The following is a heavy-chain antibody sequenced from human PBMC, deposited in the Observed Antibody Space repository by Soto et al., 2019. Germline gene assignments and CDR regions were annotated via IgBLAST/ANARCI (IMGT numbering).Heavy chain of an antibody. CDR2: ISVFNGYA. J-gene: IGHJ5*01. V-gene: IGHV1-18*01. Sequence: QVQLVQSGPELKKPGASVKVSCKTSGYSFHNSGIRWVRQAPGQGLEWMGWISVFNGYAHYAQKFQGRVIMTADTFTNTAYMELRGLRSDDTAMYYCSKNGTTWFASWGQGTPVTVSS. CDR3: SKNGTTWFAS. CDR1: GYSFHNSG. D-gene: IGHD1-1*01.